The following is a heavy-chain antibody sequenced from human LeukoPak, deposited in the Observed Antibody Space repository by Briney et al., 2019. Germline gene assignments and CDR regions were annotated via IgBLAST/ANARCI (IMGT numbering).Heavy chain of an antibody. CDR1: GYTFIDYY. CDR2: INPKSGGT. D-gene: IGHD2-21*02. Sequence: ASVKVSCKASGYTFIDYYIHWVRQAPGQGLEWMGRINPKSGGTNHAQKFQGRVTMTRDTSISTAYMELSSLRSDDTAVYYCARPMNCGGDCYYFDYWGQGTLVTVSS. V-gene: IGHV1-2*06. J-gene: IGHJ4*02. CDR3: ARPMNCGGDCYYFDY.